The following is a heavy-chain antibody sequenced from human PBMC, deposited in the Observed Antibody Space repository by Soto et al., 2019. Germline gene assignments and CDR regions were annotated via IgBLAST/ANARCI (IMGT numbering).Heavy chain of an antibody. J-gene: IGHJ6*02. D-gene: IGHD6-13*01. CDR3: ARGGYSSTWSNLLDRSGLDV. V-gene: IGHV1-69*06. CDR1: GGTFSSYA. CDR2: IVPLFRTT. Sequence: QVQLVQSGAEAKKPGSSVKVSCKTSGGTFSSYAISWVRQAPGQGLEWMGGIVPLFRTTNYAQKFQGRVTITADTSKYTVYMELSGLRSGDTAVYYCARGGYSSTWSNLLDRSGLDVWGQGTMVTVSS.